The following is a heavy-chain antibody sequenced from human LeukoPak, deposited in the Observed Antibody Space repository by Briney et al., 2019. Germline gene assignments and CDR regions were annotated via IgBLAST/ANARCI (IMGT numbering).Heavy chain of an antibody. J-gene: IGHJ6*03. D-gene: IGHD6-13*01. CDR3: ARGGSIAAAPYYYYMDV. Sequence: SVKVSCKASGGTFSSYAISWVRQAPGQGLEWMGGIIPIFGTANYAQKFQGRVTITADESTSTAYMELSSLRSEDTAVYYCARGGSIAAAPYYYYMDVWGKGTTVTVSS. CDR2: IIPIFGTA. CDR1: GGTFSSYA. V-gene: IGHV1-69*01.